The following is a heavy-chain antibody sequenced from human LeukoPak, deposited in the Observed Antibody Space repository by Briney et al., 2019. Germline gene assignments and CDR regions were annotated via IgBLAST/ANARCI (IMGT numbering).Heavy chain of an antibody. CDR1: GYSFTSYW. Sequence: GESLKISCKGSGYSFTSYWIGWVRQMPGKGLEGMGIIYPGDSDTRYSPSFQGQVTISADKPISTAYLQWSSLKASDTAIYYCARHETGPYFDYWGQGTLVTVSS. CDR2: IYPGDSDT. V-gene: IGHV5-51*01. CDR3: ARHETGPYFDY. D-gene: IGHD1-1*01. J-gene: IGHJ4*02.